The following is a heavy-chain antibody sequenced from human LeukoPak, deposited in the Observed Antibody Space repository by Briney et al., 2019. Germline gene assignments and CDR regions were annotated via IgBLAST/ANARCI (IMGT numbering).Heavy chain of an antibody. D-gene: IGHD1-26*01. J-gene: IGHJ3*02. CDR3: AGEWERDAFDI. CDR2: IYYSGST. V-gene: IGHV4-39*02. CDR1: GGSISSNNYY. Sequence: PSETLSLTCTVSGGSISSNNYYWGWIRQPPGKGLEWIGSIYYSGSTNYNPSLKSRVTISVDTSKNHFSLKLSSVTAADTAVYYCAGEWERDAFDIWGQGTMVTVSS.